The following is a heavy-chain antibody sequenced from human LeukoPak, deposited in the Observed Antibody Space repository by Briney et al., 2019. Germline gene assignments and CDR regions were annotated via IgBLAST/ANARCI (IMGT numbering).Heavy chain of an antibody. D-gene: IGHD3-10*01. CDR3: AKDETSGSYYTPRSFDY. J-gene: IGHJ4*02. V-gene: IGHV3-30*02. Sequence: GSLRLSCAASGFTFSSYGMHWVRQAPGKGLEWVAFIRYDGSNKYYADSVKGRFTISRDNSKNTLYLQMNSLRAEDTAVYYCAKDETSGSYYTPRSFDYWGQGTLVTVSS. CDR2: IRYDGSNK. CDR1: GFTFSSYG.